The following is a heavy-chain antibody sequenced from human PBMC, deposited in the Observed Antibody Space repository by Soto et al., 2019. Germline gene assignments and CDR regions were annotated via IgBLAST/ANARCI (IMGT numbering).Heavy chain of an antibody. CDR1: GLTFSSHA. J-gene: IGHJ6*02. D-gene: IGHD4-17*01. Sequence: EVQLLESGGGLVQPGGSLRLSCAASGLTFSSHAMSWVRQAPGKGLQWVSAISGSGGVTYYADSVKGRFTISRDKSKNTLYLQLNSLRAEDTAVYYCAKNITVTTRHYGMDVWCQGTTVTVSS. V-gene: IGHV3-23*01. CDR2: ISGSGGVT. CDR3: AKNITVTTRHYGMDV.